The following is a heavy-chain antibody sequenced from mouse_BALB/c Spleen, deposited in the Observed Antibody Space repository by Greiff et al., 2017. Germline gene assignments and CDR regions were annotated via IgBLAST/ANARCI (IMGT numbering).Heavy chain of an antibody. CDR1: GYTFSSYW. J-gene: IGHJ4*01. D-gene: IGHD2-4*01. V-gene: IGHV1-9*01. Sequence: VQLQQSGAELMKPGASVKISCKATGYTFSSYWIEWVKQRPGHGLEWIGEILPGSGSTNYNEKFKGKATFTADTSSNTAYMQLSSLTSEDSAVYYCARGDYDYVYAMDYWGQGTSVTVSS. CDR3: ARGDYDYVYAMDY. CDR2: ILPGSGST.